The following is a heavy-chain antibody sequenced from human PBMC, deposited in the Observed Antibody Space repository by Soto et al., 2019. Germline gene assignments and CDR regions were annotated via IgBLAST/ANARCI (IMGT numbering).Heavy chain of an antibody. CDR1: GYTFTSYG. V-gene: IGHV1-18*01. J-gene: IGHJ4*02. CDR3: ARDHSSSWHDFDY. D-gene: IGHD6-13*01. CDR2: ISGYNGNT. Sequence: ASVKVSCKASGYTFTSYGINWVRQAPGQGLEWMGWISGYNGNTNYAQKFQGRVTMTTDTSTSTAYMELRSPRSDDTAVYYCARDHSSSWHDFDYWGQGTLVTVSS.